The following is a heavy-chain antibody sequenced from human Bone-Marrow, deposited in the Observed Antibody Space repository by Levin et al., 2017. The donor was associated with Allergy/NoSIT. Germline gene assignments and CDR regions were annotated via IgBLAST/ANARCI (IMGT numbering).Heavy chain of an antibody. CDR2: IYGDYT. Sequence: GESLKISCAASGFTVNDNYVSWVRQAPGKGMEWLSVIYGDYTYYADSVKGRFTISRDSVNNTVFLQMNSLRVDDTAVYYCARGPSRNYFYYGVDVWGQGTTVSVSS. CDR3: ARGPSRNYFYYGVDV. D-gene: IGHD3-10*01. J-gene: IGHJ6*02. CDR1: GFTVNDNY. V-gene: IGHV3-53*01.